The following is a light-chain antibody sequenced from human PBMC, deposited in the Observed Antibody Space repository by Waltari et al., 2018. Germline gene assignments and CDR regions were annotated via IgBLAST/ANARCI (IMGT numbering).Light chain of an antibody. V-gene: IGLV3-10*01. J-gene: IGLJ1*01. CDR2: EDT. CDR1: ELPRKY. Sequence: SYELTQPPSVSVSPGQTARITCSGHELPRKYAYWFQQKLGQAPRLVIYEDTKRPSGIPERFSGSSSGTVATLTISGAQVDDEADYYCYSSDSTGLRVFGGGTTVVVL. CDR3: YSSDSTGLRV.